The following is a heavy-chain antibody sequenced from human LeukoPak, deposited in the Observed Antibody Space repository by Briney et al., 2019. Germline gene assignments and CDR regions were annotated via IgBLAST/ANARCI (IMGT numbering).Heavy chain of an antibody. CDR3: ARDRYYEPLDY. Sequence: KPSETLSLTCAVYGGSFSGYYWSWIRQPPGKGLEWIGEINHSGSTNYNPSLKSRVTISVDMSKNQFSLQLRSVTAADTAVYYCARDRYYEPLDYWGQGTLVTVST. V-gene: IGHV4-34*01. J-gene: IGHJ4*02. D-gene: IGHD3-22*01. CDR1: GGSFSGYY. CDR2: INHSGST.